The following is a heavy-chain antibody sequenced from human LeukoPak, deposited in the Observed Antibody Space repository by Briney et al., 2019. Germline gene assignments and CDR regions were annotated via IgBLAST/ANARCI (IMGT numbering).Heavy chain of an antibody. V-gene: IGHV3-7*01. CDR3: ARVQGSSGPGIFEY. J-gene: IGHJ4*02. CDR2: IKQDGSEK. Sequence: GGSLRLSCAASGFTLSNYWMSWVRQAPGKGLERVANIKQDGSEKYYVDSVKGRFTISRDNAKNSLYLQMNSLRVEDTAVYYCARVQGSSGPGIFEYWGQGTLVPVSS. D-gene: IGHD6-19*01. CDR1: GFTLSNYW.